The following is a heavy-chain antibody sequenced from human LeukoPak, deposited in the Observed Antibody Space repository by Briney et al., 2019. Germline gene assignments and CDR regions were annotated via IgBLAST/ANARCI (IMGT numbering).Heavy chain of an antibody. CDR3: ATGRRYCSSTTCLKRNYYYYMDV. CDR2: FDPEDGET. J-gene: IGHJ6*03. D-gene: IGHD2-2*01. V-gene: IGHV1-24*01. Sequence: ASVKVSCKVSEYTLTELSMHWVRQAPGKGLEWMGGFDPEDGETIYAQKFQGRVTMTEDTSTDTAYMELSSLRSEDTAVYYCATGRRYCSSTTCLKRNYYYYMDVWGKGTTVTVSS. CDR1: EYTLTELS.